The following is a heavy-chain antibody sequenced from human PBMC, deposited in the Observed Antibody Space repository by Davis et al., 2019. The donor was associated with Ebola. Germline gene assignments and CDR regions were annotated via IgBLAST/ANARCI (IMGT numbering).Heavy chain of an antibody. D-gene: IGHD1-26*01. CDR2: ISAYNGNT. J-gene: IGHJ5*02. Sequence: ASVKVSCKASGYTFTSYGISWVRQAPGQGLEWMGWISAYNGNTNYAQKLQGRVTMTTDTSTSTAYMELRSLGSDDTAVYYCARFSGSYYRRWFDPWGQGTLVTVSS. CDR3: ARFSGSYYRRWFDP. CDR1: GYTFTSYG. V-gene: IGHV1-18*01.